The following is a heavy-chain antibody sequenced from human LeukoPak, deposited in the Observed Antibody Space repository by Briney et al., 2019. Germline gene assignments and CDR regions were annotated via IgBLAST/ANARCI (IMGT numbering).Heavy chain of an antibody. D-gene: IGHD2-2*01. V-gene: IGHV1-2*02. CDR1: GYTFTGYY. Sequence: ASVKVSCKASGYTFTGYYMHWVRQAPGQGLEWMGWINPNSGGTNYAQKFQGRVTMTRDTSISTAYMELRSLNSDDTAVYYCARACSSDSCYFRYWGQGTLVTVSS. CDR2: INPNSGGT. J-gene: IGHJ4*02. CDR3: ARACSSDSCYFRY.